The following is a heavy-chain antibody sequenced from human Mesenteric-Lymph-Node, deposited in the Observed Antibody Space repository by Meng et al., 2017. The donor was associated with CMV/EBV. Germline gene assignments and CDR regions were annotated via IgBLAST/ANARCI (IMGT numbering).Heavy chain of an antibody. CDR3: ARELLWFGELLLSYYYGMDV. V-gene: IGHV4-59*12. D-gene: IGHD3-10*01. CDR1: GGSISGYY. J-gene: IGHJ6*02. Sequence: GSLRLSCTVSGGSISGYYWSWIRQPPGKGLEWGGYIYYSGSTNYNPSLKSRVTISVDTSKNQFSLKLSSVTAADTAVYYCARELLWFGELLLSYYYGMDVWGQGTTVTVSS. CDR2: IYYSGST.